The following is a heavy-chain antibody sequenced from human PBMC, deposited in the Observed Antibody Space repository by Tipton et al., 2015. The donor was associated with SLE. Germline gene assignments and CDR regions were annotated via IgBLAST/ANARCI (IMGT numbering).Heavy chain of an antibody. CDR1: GYSFTTYW. D-gene: IGHD3-16*01. V-gene: IGHV5-51*01. J-gene: IGHJ4*02. Sequence: QSGAEVKKPGESLKISCKGSGYSFTTYWIGWVRQMPGKGLEWMGIINPGDSDTRYSPSFQGQVTISADRSISTAYLQWSSRKASDTAIYYCARHPYEYDDGGPDYWGQGTLVTVSS. CDR2: INPGDSDT. CDR3: ARHPYEYDDGGPDY.